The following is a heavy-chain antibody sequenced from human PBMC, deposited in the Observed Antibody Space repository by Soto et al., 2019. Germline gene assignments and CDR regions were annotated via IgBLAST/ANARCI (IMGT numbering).Heavy chain of an antibody. D-gene: IGHD1-26*01. CDR3: AGGRAPIDY. V-gene: IGHV1-18*01. Sequence: ASVKVSCKASGYTFTNFGISWVRQAPGQGLEWMGWISAYNGNTNYAQNFQGRVTMTTDTSTSTAYMELRSLRSDDTAVYYCAGGRAPIDYWGQGTLVTVSS. CDR2: ISAYNGNT. CDR1: GYTFTNFG. J-gene: IGHJ4*02.